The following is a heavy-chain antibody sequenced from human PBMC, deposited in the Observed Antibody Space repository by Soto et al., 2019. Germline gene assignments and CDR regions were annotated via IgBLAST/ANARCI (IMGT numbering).Heavy chain of an antibody. Sequence: GASLRLSCAASGFTFSSYDMHWVRQATGKGLEWVSAIGTAGDTYYPGSVKGRFTISRENAKNSLYLQMNSLRAEDTAVYYCARAPSSSSDYYYGMDVWGQGTTVTVSS. CDR3: ARAPSSSSDYYYGMDV. CDR1: GFTFSSYD. D-gene: IGHD6-6*01. J-gene: IGHJ6*02. V-gene: IGHV3-13*01. CDR2: IGTAGDT.